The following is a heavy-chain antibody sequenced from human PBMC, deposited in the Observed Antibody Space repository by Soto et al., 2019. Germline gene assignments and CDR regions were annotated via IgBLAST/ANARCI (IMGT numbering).Heavy chain of an antibody. CDR2: TYYRSRWSY. V-gene: IGHV6-1*01. CDR3: ARDDSTDYYYAHFDY. D-gene: IGHD3-22*01. Sequence: QVQLQQSGPGLVKPSQTLSLTCAISGDSVSSNTAAWNWIRQSPARGLEWLGRTYYRSRWSYDYAVSVRSRITINPDPSKNQYSLQFNSVPPEDTAVYYCARDDSTDYYYAHFDYWGQGTLVTVSS. J-gene: IGHJ4*02. CDR1: GDSVSSNTAA.